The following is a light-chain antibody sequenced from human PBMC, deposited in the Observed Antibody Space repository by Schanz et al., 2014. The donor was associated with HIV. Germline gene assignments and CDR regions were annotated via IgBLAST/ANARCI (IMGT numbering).Light chain of an antibody. CDR1: SSNIGAGYD. V-gene: IGLV1-40*01. CDR2: DND. CDR3: SSYTSSSTWV. J-gene: IGLJ3*02. Sequence: QSVLTQPPSLSGAPGQRISLSCNGSSSNIGAGYDVHWYQHFPGTAPRLLIFDNDNRPSGVPDRISGSKSGTSASLAITGLQGDDEADYYCSSYTSSSTWVFGGGTKLTVL.